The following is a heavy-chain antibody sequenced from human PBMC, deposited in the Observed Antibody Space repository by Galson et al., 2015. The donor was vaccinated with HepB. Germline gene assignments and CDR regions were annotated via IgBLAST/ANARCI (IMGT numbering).Heavy chain of an antibody. CDR1: GYTFTSYD. V-gene: IGHV1-8*01. D-gene: IGHD3-16*02. CDR2: MNPNSGNT. Sequence: SVKVSCKASGYTFTSYDINWVRQATGQGLEWMGWMNPNSGNTGYAQKFQGRVTMTRNTSISTAYMELSSLRSEDTAVYYCASQVITFGGVIVTWGQGTLVTVSS. J-gene: IGHJ5*02. CDR3: ASQVITFGGVIVT.